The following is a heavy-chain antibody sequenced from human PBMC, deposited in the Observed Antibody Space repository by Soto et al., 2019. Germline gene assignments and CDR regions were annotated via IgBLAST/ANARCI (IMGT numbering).Heavy chain of an antibody. D-gene: IGHD1-26*01. Sequence: QVQLVESGGGVVQPGRSLRLSCAASGFTFSSYAMHWVRQAPGKGLEWVAVISYDGSNKYYADSVKGRFTISRDNSKNTLYLQMNSLRAEDTAVYYCARDSIVGATNHVLYYYYGMDVWGQGTTVTVSS. CDR2: ISYDGSNK. CDR3: ARDSIVGATNHVLYYYYGMDV. J-gene: IGHJ6*02. CDR1: GFTFSSYA. V-gene: IGHV3-30-3*01.